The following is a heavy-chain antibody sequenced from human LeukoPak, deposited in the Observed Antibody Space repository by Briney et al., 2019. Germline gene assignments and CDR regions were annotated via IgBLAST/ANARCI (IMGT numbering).Heavy chain of an antibody. CDR1: GFTFSDYN. CDR3: ARLTLYGDYEDY. V-gene: IGHV3-11*04. CDR2: ISRSGSTK. Sequence: GGSLRLSCAASGFTFSDYNMRWIRQAPGKGLEWVSSISRSGSTKYYADSVKGRFTISRDNAKNSLFLQMNSLRAEDTAVYYCARLTLYGDYEDYWGQGTLVTVSS. J-gene: IGHJ4*02. D-gene: IGHD4-17*01.